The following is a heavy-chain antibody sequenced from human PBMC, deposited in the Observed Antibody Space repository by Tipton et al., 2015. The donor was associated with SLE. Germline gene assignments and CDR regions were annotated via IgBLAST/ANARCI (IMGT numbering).Heavy chain of an antibody. V-gene: IGHV4-59*08. CDR3: ARHAGDYAYFDS. CDR1: GGSINNYY. J-gene: IGHJ4*02. CDR2: ISDSGST. D-gene: IGHD4-17*01. Sequence: GLVKPSETLSLTCTVSGGSINNYYWSWIRQPPGKGLDWIGYISDSGSTNYNPSLKSRVTISVDTSKQQFSLKLTSLTAADTAVYYCARHAGDYAYFDSWGQGILVTVSS.